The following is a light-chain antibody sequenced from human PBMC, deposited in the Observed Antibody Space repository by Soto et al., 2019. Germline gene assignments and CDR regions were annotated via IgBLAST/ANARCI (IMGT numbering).Light chain of an antibody. Sequence: TVLTQSPATVSLSPGDRATLCCRASQSVSSSYLAWYQQKPGQAPRLLIYGASSRATGIPDRFSGSGSGTDFTLTISRLEPEDFAVYYCQQYGSSGTFGQGTKVDIK. CDR2: GAS. V-gene: IGKV3-20*01. CDR3: QQYGSSGT. CDR1: QSVSSSY. J-gene: IGKJ1*01.